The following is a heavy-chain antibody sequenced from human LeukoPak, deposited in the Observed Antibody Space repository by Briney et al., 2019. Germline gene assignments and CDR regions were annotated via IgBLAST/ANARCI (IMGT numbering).Heavy chain of an antibody. D-gene: IGHD4/OR15-4a*01. CDR2: ISWNSGSI. CDR1: GFTFDDYA. Sequence: PGGSLRLSCAASGFTFDDYAMHWVRQAPGKGLEWVSGISWNSGSIGYADSVKGRFTISRDNGKNSLYLQMNSLRAEDTALYYCATYGASTDFDYWGQGTLVTVSS. J-gene: IGHJ4*02. CDR3: ATYGASTDFDY. V-gene: IGHV3-9*01.